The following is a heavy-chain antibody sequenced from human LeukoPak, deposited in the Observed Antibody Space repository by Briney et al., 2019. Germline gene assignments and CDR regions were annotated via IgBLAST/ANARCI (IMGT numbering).Heavy chain of an antibody. CDR2: XXXXXXXX. Sequence: GGSLRFSCAASGFTFSSYAMSWVRQAPGKGLEXXXXXXXXXXXXXXXXSVKGRFTISRDNSKNTLYLQMNSLRAEDTAVYYCAXSTHQALDXYDYVWGSYRNSYYGMDVWGQGTTVTVSS. D-gene: IGHD3-16*02. J-gene: IGHJ6*02. CDR1: GFTFSSYA. V-gene: IGHV3-23*01. CDR3: AXSTHQALDXYDYVWGSYRNSYYGMDV.